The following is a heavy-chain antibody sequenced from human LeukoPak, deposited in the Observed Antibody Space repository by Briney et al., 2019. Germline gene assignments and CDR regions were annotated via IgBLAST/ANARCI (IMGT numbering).Heavy chain of an antibody. D-gene: IGHD4-17*01. V-gene: IGHV1-18*01. Sequence: ASVKVSCKASGYTFTSSGISWVRQAPGQGLEWMGWISAYNGNTNYAQKLQGRVTMTTDTSTSTAYMELRSLRSDDTAVYYCARVGNADSDLEFDYWGQGTLVTVSS. CDR1: GYTFTSSG. J-gene: IGHJ4*02. CDR3: ARVGNADSDLEFDY. CDR2: ISAYNGNT.